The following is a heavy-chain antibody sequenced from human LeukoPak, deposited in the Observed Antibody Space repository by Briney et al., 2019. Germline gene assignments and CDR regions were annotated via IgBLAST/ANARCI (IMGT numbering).Heavy chain of an antibody. CDR2: VPNDENTT. CDR3: AKENTRDGYRHFHK. V-gene: IGHV3-30*02. CDR1: GYRLSDYG. D-gene: IGHD5-24*01. J-gene: IGHJ4*02. Sequence: PGGSLRLSCAASGYRLSDYGVTWIRQAPGKGLEWVACVPNDENTTYYVDSGKGRFTVSRDNSKNTLYLQMDRLRADDTAVYYCAKENTRDGYRHFHKWGQGTLVTVSS.